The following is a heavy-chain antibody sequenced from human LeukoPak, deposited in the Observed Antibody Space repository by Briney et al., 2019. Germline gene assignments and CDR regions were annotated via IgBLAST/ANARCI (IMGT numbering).Heavy chain of an antibody. CDR1: GFTFSTYG. CDR2: IRYDGGSE. V-gene: IGHV3-30*02. CDR3: AKKENQGYCDTANCYVFDY. J-gene: IGHJ4*02. Sequence: GGSLRLSCAASGFTFSTYGMHWVRQAPGKGLEWVAFIRYDGGSEYYADSVKGRFTVSRDNSKNTLYLQMNSLRPEDTAVYYCAKKENQGYCDTANCYVFDYWGQGTLVTVSS. D-gene: IGHD2-15*01.